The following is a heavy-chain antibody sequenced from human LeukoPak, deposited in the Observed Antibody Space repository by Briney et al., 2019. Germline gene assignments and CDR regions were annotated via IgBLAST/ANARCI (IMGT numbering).Heavy chain of an antibody. CDR1: GFTFSSYV. D-gene: IGHD6-19*01. Sequence: GGSLRLSCAASGFTFSSYVMSWVRQAPGKGLEWVSVIYSGAGTYYADSVKGRFTISTDNSKNTLYLHMNNLRAEDTAVYYCARLLSSGWLFDYWGQGTLVTVSS. CDR3: ARLLSSGWLFDY. J-gene: IGHJ4*02. V-gene: IGHV3-66*01. CDR2: IYSGAGT.